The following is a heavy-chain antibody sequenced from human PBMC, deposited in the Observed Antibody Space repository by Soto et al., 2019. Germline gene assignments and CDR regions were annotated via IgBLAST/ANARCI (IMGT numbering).Heavy chain of an antibody. J-gene: IGHJ6*02. CDR1: GYSFTSYW. CDR3: ARQMGYCSSTSCYMRYYYGMDV. V-gene: IGHV5-10-1*01. D-gene: IGHD2-2*02. Sequence: GESLKISCKGSGYSFTSYWISWVRQMPGKGLEWMGRIDPSDSYTNYSPSFQGNVTISADKSISTAYLQWSSLKASDTAMYYCARQMGYCSSTSCYMRYYYGMDVWGQGTTVTVSS. CDR2: IDPSDSYT.